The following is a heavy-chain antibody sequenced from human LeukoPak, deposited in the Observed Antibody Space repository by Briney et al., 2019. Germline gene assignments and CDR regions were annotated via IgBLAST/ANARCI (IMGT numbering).Heavy chain of an antibody. CDR2: IYSGGST. J-gene: IGHJ4*02. CDR3: ARGSAGAGSYRPFDS. V-gene: IGHV3-53*05. D-gene: IGHD3-10*01. CDR1: GFTVSSDY. Sequence: GGSLRLSCAASGFTVSSDYMSWVRQAPGKGLEWVSVIYSGGSTYYADSVKGRFTISRDKSKNTVYLQMNSLRFEDTAMYYCARGSAGAGSYRPFDSWGPGTLVTVSS.